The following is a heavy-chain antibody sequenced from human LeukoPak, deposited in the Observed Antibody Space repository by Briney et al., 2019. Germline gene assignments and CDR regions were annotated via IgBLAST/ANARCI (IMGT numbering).Heavy chain of an antibody. CDR3: AKAMVRGVSFDY. V-gene: IGHV3-23*01. Sequence: PGGSLRLSCAASGFTFSSSAMSWVRQAPGKGLEWVSAISNNGGYTYYADSVQGRFTISRDNSKNTLYLQMNSLRAEDTAVYYCAKAMVRGVSFDYWGQGTLVTVSS. D-gene: IGHD3-10*01. CDR2: ISNNGGYT. J-gene: IGHJ4*02. CDR1: GFTFSSSA.